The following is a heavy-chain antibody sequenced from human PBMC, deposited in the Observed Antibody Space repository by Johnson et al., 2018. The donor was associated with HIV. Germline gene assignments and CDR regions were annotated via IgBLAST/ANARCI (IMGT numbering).Heavy chain of an antibody. D-gene: IGHD6-6*01. J-gene: IGHJ3*02. CDR3: ARDGSQLADAFDI. Sequence: QVQLVESGGGLVQPGGSLRLSCAASGFTFSSYAMHWVRQAPGKGLEYVSAISGSGGSTYYADSVKGRFTISRDNSKTTLYLQMNSLRAEDTAVYYCARDGSQLADAFDIWGQGTMVTVSS. CDR2: ISGSGGST. CDR1: GFTFSSYA. V-gene: IGHV3-64*04.